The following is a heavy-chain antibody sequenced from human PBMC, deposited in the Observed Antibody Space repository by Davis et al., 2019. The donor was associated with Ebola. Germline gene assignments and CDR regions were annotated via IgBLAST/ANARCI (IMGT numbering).Heavy chain of an antibody. CDR2: ISYDGSNK. CDR3: AGDGPRPARMVY. Sequence: PGGSLRLSCAASGFTFSSYAMHWVRQAPGKGLEWVAVISYDGSNKYYADSVKGRFTISRDNSKNTLYLQMNSLRAEDTAVYYCAGDGPRPARMVYWGQGTLVTVSS. D-gene: IGHD6-6*01. CDR1: GFTFSSYA. V-gene: IGHV3-30*04. J-gene: IGHJ4*02.